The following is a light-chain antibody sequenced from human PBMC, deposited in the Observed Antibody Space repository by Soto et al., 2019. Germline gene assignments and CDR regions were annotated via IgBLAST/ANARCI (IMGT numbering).Light chain of an antibody. CDR2: SAS. Sequence: ENVLTQSPGTLSLSPGERVTLSCRASQSVASIYLSCYQQKPGQAHRLLIYSASSRATGIPDRFSGSGSGTDFTLTISRLEPEDSAVYYCQQYGSSPWTFGQGTNVEIK. CDR3: QQYGSSPWT. CDR1: QSVASIY. J-gene: IGKJ1*01. V-gene: IGKV3-20*01.